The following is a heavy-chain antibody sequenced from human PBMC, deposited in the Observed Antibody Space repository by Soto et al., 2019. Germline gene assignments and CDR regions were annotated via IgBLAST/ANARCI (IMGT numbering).Heavy chain of an antibody. CDR1: GYTFTSYG. D-gene: IGHD4-4*01. V-gene: IGHV1-18*01. J-gene: IGHJ3*02. Sequence: ATVKVSCKASGYTFTSYGISWVRQAPGQGLEWMGWISAYNGNTNYAQKLQGRVTMTTDTSTSTAYRELRSLRSDDTAVYYCASYRDLVGYSYYGGAFDIRQQGTMVIVSS. CDR2: ISAYNGNT. CDR3: ASYRDLVGYSYYGGAFDI.